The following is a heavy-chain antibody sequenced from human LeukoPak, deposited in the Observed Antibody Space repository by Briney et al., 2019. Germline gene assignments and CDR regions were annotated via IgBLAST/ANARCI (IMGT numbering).Heavy chain of an antibody. J-gene: IGHJ4*02. CDR1: GFTFNTYA. CDR3: AKVLVVAGTGY. D-gene: IGHD2-2*01. CDR2: ISISGRDT. Sequence: GGSLRLSCAASGFTFNTYAMSWVRQAPGKGLEWVSGISISGRDTYYADSVKGRFTISRDNSKNTLYLQMNSLRAEDTAVYYCAKVLVVAGTGYWGQGTLVTVSS. V-gene: IGHV3-23*01.